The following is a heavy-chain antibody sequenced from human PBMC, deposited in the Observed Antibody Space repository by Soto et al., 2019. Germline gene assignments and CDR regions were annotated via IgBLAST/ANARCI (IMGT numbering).Heavy chain of an antibody. CDR2: IYYSGST. CDR1: GGSISSSSYY. D-gene: IGHD6-19*01. Sequence: QLQLQESGPGLVKPSETLSLTCTVSGGSISSSSYYWGWIRQPPGKGLEWIGSIYYSGSTYYNPSLKSRVTISVDTSKNQFSLKLSSVTAADTAVYYCARRQWLVTPFDYWGQGTLVTVSS. V-gene: IGHV4-39*01. CDR3: ARRQWLVTPFDY. J-gene: IGHJ4*02.